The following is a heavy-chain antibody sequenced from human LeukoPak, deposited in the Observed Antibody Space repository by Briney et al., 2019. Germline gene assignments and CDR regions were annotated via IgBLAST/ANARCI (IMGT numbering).Heavy chain of an antibody. CDR1: GYTFTSYY. CDR2: INPSGGST. V-gene: IGHV1-46*01. Sequence: ASVKVSCKASGYTFTSYYMHWVRQAPGQGLEWMGIINPSGGSTSYAQKFQGRVTMTRDMSTSTVYMELSSLRSEDTAEYYCARRYYDILTGSEDWFDPWGQGTLVTVSS. J-gene: IGHJ5*02. D-gene: IGHD3-9*01. CDR3: ARRYYDILTGSEDWFDP.